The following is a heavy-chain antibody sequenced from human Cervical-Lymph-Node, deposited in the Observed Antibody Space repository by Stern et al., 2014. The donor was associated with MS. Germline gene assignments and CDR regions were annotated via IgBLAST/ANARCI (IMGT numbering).Heavy chain of an antibody. CDR2: IYPGDADT. CDR3: ARRGHGYMGIDY. V-gene: IGHV5-51*03. J-gene: IGHJ4*02. CDR1: GYKFTNNW. Sequence: QLVQSGAEVKKPGESLRISCEVSGYKFTNNWIRWVRQMPGKGLEWMGVIYPGDADTRYSPSFQGPSTILVDKSNTTAYLQWSSLKASDTALYYCARRGHGYMGIDYWGQGTPVTVSS. D-gene: IGHD5-24*01.